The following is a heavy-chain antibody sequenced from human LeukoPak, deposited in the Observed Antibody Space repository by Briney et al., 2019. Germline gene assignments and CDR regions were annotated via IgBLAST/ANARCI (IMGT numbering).Heavy chain of an antibody. Sequence: GGSLRLSCAASGFTFSSYEMNWVRQAPGKGLEWVSYISSSGSTIYYADSVKGRFTISRDNAKNSLYLQMNSLRAEDTAVYYCARGGLVRDNWFDPWGQGTLVTVSS. V-gene: IGHV3-48*03. CDR1: GFTFSSYE. CDR2: ISSSGSTI. CDR3: ARGGLVRDNWFDP. J-gene: IGHJ5*02. D-gene: IGHD6-19*01.